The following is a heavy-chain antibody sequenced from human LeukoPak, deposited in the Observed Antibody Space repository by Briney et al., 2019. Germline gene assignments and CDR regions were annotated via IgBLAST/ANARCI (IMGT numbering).Heavy chain of an antibody. J-gene: IGHJ4*02. CDR3: AKLPGTYESSNY. V-gene: IGHV3-30*18. CDR1: GFTFSSYG. CDR2: ISYDGSNK. D-gene: IGHD3-3*01. Sequence: GGSLRLSCAASGFTFSSYGMHWVRQAPGKGLEWVAVISYDGSNKYYADSVKGRFTISGDNSKSTLYLQMNSLRAEDTAVYYCAKLPGTYESSNYWGQGTLVTVSS.